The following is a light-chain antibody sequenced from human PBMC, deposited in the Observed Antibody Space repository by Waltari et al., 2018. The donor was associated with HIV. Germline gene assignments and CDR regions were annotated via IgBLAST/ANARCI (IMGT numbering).Light chain of an antibody. CDR1: QKINNNN. J-gene: IGKJ3*01. Sequence: SPGTLSLSPGETAILSCRASQKINNNNLAWYQQKPGQAPRLVIYGASSRATGIPDRFSGSGSGTDFTLAISGLEPEDFAVYYCQQYGTSSFSFGPGAKLDL. CDR3: QQYGTSSFS. CDR2: GAS. V-gene: IGKV3-20*01.